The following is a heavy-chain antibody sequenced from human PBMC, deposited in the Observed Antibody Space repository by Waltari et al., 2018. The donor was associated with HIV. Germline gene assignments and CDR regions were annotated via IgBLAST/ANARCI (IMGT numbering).Heavy chain of an antibody. CDR3: TDPLLRHGFHI. CDR2: IKSKSDGGTT. V-gene: IGHV3-15*01. Sequence: EVQLVASGGGLANRGGSLRLTCLASGFAFDVAWMNWVRQAPGKGLEWVGRIKSKSDGGTTDYAAAVKGRFTISRDDSKKTVYLQMDSLKSEDTAVYYCTDPLLRHGFHIWGQGTMVTVSS. CDR1: GFAFDVAW. J-gene: IGHJ3*02. D-gene: IGHD3-16*01.